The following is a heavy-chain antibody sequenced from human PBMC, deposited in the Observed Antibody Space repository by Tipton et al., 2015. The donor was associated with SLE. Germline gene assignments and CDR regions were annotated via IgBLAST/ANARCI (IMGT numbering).Heavy chain of an antibody. CDR1: GDSISGYN. D-gene: IGHD6-6*01. V-gene: IGHV4-59*01. J-gene: IGHJ5*02. CDR2: IYYSGTT. Sequence: TLSLTCTVSGDSISGYNLSWVRQPPGKGLEWIGYIYYSGTTKYNPTLKRRVTISVDTSKNQFSLKLTAVTAADTAVYYCARGGASSKWLDPWGQGILVTVSS. CDR3: ARGGASSKWLDP.